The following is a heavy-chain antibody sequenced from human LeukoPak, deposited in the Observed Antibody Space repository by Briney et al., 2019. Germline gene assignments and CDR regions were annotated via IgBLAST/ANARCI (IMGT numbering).Heavy chain of an antibody. V-gene: IGHV3-23*01. CDR1: GFTFSSYG. J-gene: IGHJ4*02. Sequence: GGSLRLSCAASGFTFSSYGMHWVRQAPGKGLEWVSGISCSGGSTYYADSVKGRFTISRDNSKNTLYLQMNSLRAEDTAVYYCAKENAYSSGWYGYWGQGTLVSVSS. D-gene: IGHD6-19*01. CDR2: ISCSGGST. CDR3: AKENAYSSGWYGY.